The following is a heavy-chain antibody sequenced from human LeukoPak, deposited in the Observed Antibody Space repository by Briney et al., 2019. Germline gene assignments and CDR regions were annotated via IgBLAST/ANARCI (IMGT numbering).Heavy chain of an antibody. CDR1: GYTFTSYG. D-gene: IGHD3-10*01. V-gene: IGHV1-18*01. J-gene: IGHJ4*02. CDR2: ISAYNGNT. CDR3: ARVFGDYYGSGSYKRFDY. Sequence: GASVKVSCKASGYTFTSYGISWVRQAPGQGLEWMGWISAYNGNTNYAQKLQGRVTMTTDTSTSTAYMELRSLRSDDTAVYYCARVFGDYYGSGSYKRFDYWGQGTLVTVSS.